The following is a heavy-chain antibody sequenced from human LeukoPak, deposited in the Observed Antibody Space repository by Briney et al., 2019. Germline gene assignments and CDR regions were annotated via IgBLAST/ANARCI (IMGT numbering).Heavy chain of an antibody. D-gene: IGHD6-13*01. CDR1: GYTFTSYG. V-gene: IGHV1-18*01. CDR2: ISAYNGNT. Sequence: ASVKVSCKASGYTFTSYGISWVRRAPGQGLEWMGWISAYNGNTNYAQKLQGRVTVTTDTSTSRAYMELRSLRSDDTAVYYCARVPVPSPPAGIGGYYFDYWGQGTLITVSS. CDR3: ARVPVPSPPAGIGGYYFDY. J-gene: IGHJ4*02.